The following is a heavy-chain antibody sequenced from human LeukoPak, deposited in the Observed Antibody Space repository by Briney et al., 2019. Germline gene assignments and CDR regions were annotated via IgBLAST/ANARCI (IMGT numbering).Heavy chain of an antibody. CDR2: IIPILGIA. CDR1: GGTFSSYA. Sequence: GASVKVSCKASGGTFSSYAISWVRQAPGQGLEWMGRIIPILGIANYAQKFQGRVTITADKSTSTAYMELSSLRSEDTAVYYCARGGGYSYGSTPDPFDIWGQGTMVTVSS. D-gene: IGHD5-18*01. CDR3: ARGGGYSYGSTPDPFDI. J-gene: IGHJ3*02. V-gene: IGHV1-69*04.